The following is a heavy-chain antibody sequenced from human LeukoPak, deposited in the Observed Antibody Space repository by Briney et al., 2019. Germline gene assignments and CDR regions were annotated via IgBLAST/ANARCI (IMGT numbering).Heavy chain of an antibody. CDR2: ISGSGGST. J-gene: IGHJ4*02. CDR3: ARVLLWFGELLDY. CDR1: GFTFSSYA. V-gene: IGHV3-23*01. Sequence: QPGGSLRLSCAASGFTFSSYAMSWVRQAPGKGLEWVSAISGSGGSTYYADSVKGRFTISRDNAKNSLYLQMNSLRAEDTAVYYCARVLLWFGELLDYWGQGTLVTVSS. D-gene: IGHD3-10*01.